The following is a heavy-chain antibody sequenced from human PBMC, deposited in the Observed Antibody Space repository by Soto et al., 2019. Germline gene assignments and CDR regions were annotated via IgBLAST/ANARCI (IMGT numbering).Heavy chain of an antibody. D-gene: IGHD2-2*01. CDR1: GFTFSSYG. CDR3: ARDGKYCSSTSCYPGY. Sequence: PGGSLRLSCAASGFTFSSYGMHWVRQAPGKGLEWVAIIWYDGSNKYYADSVKGRFTISRDNSKNTLYLQMNSLRAEDTAVYYCARDGKYCSSTSCYPGYWGQGT. J-gene: IGHJ4*02. CDR2: IWYDGSNK. V-gene: IGHV3-33*01.